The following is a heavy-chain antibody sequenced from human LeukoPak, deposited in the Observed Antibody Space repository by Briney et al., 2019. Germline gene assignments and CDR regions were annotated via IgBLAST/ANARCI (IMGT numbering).Heavy chain of an antibody. D-gene: IGHD3-10*01. CDR3: ARDYYGSEGSEV. Sequence: GGSLRLSCAASGFSFRSYSMNWVRQAPGKGLEWVSSISSTGSYIYYADSVKGRFTISRDNAKNSLYLQMNSLRAEDTAAYYCARDYYGSEGSEVWGQGTLVTVSS. V-gene: IGHV3-21*01. CDR1: GFSFRSYS. J-gene: IGHJ4*02. CDR2: ISSTGSYI.